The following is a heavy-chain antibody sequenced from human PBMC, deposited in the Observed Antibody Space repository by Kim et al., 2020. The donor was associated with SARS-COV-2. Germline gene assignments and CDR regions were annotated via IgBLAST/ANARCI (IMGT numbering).Heavy chain of an antibody. CDR1: GGSVTSPSYN. D-gene: IGHD2-21*01. V-gene: IGHV4-61*01. CDR3: ARGLVVTPPNWFDP. J-gene: IGHJ5*02. CDR2: VHYSGVT. Sequence: SETLSLTCTVSGGSVTSPSYNWTWIRQPPGKGLEWMGFVHYSGVTKYNPSLKSRISMSVDTSKNQFSLRLTPVTATDTAFYYCARGLVVTPPNWFDP.